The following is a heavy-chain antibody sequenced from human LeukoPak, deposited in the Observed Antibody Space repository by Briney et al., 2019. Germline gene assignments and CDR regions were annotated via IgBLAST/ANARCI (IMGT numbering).Heavy chain of an antibody. V-gene: IGHV4-59*01. CDR1: GGSISSYY. J-gene: IGHJ3*02. D-gene: IGHD4-23*01. CDR3: ARDRLDPVADAFDI. Sequence: PSETLSLTCTVSGGSISSYYWSWIRQPPGKGLEWIGYIYYSGSTNYNPSLKSRVTISVDTSKNQFSLKLSSVTAADTAVYYCARDRLDPVADAFDIWGQGTMVTVSS. CDR2: IYYSGST.